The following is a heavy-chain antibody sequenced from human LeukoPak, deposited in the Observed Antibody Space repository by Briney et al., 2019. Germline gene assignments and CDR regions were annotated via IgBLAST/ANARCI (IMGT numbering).Heavy chain of an antibody. CDR1: GGSISSGGYS. J-gene: IGHJ3*02. V-gene: IGHV4-30-2*01. CDR2: IYHSGYT. D-gene: IGHD3-22*01. CDR3: ARGDYDSSGYNPLDAIDI. Sequence: PSQTLSLTCAVSGGSISSGGYSWSWIRQPPGQGLEWIGYIYHSGYTYYNPSLRSRVTISVDRSKNQFSLQLRSVTAADTAVYYCARGDYDSSGYNPLDAIDIWGQGTMVTVSS.